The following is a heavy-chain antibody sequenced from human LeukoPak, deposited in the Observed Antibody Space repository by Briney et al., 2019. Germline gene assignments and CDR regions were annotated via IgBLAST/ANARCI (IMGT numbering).Heavy chain of an antibody. D-gene: IGHD6-6*01. CDR3: ARGKSIAAHYYFDY. CDR2: INPNSGGT. J-gene: IGHJ4*02. V-gene: IGHV1-2*06. CDR1: GYTFTGYY. Sequence: ASVKVSCKASGYTFTGYYMHWVRQAPGQGLEWMGRINPNSGGTNYAQKFQGRVTMTRDTSTSTAYMELSRLRSDDTAVYYCARGKSIAAHYYFDYWGQGTLVTVSS.